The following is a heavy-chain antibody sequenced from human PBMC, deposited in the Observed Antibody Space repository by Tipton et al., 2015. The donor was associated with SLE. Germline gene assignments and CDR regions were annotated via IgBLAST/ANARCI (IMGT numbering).Heavy chain of an antibody. J-gene: IGHJ6*03. Sequence: SLRLSCAASGFTFSSYSMNWVRQAPGKGLEWVSSISGSSSYIYYADSVKGRFTISRDNAKNSLYLQVNSLRAEDTAVYYCARLVLPATKAYYYYYYMDVWGKGTTVTVSS. CDR3: ARLVLPATKAYYYYYYMDV. CDR1: GFTFSSYS. V-gene: IGHV3-21*04. CDR2: ISGSSSYI. D-gene: IGHD2-2*01.